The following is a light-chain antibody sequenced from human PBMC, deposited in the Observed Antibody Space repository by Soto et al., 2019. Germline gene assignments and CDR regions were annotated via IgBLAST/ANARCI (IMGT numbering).Light chain of an antibody. V-gene: IGKV3-20*01. Sequence: EIVGTESPGTLSLSPGARATLSCRASQSVSSSFLAWYQQKVGQAPRLLIYGASSRATGIPDRFSGSGSGTDFTLTISRLEPEDFAVYYCQQYGSSPRTFAQGTRLAIK. CDR2: GAS. CDR1: QSVSSSF. J-gene: IGKJ5*01. CDR3: QQYGSSPRT.